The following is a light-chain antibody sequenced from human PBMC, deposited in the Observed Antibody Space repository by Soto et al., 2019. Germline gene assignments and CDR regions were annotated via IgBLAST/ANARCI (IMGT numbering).Light chain of an antibody. CDR1: SSDVGSYNL. Sequence: QSALAQPASVSGSPGQSITISCTGMSSDVGSYNLVSWYQQHPGKAPKLIIMSGVSNCFSGSRSGNTASLTISGLQDEDEADYYCCSYAGTSTWVFGGGTKLTVL. CDR3: CSYAGTSTWV. V-gene: IGLV2-23*01. J-gene: IGLJ3*02.